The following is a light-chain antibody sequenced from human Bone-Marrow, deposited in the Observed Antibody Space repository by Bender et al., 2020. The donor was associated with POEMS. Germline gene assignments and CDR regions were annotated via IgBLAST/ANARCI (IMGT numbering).Light chain of an antibody. CDR3: QAWDNTIAF. V-gene: IGLV3-1*01. CDR1: KLGNKY. J-gene: IGLJ2*01. Sequence: PPSVSVSPGQTASITCSGDKLGNKYACWYQQKPGQSPVMVIYQDNKRPSGIPERFSGSNSGNTATLTISGTQPMDEADYYCQAWDNTIAFFGGGTKLTVL. CDR2: QDN.